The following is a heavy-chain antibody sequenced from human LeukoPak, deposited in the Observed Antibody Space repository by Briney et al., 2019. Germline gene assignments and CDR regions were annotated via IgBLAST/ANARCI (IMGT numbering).Heavy chain of an antibody. D-gene: IGHD6-13*01. V-gene: IGHV1-2*06. J-gene: IGHJ4*02. Sequence: ASVKASCKASGYTFTGYYMHLVRQAPGQGLEWMGRINPNSGGTNYAQKFQGRVTMTRDTSISTAYMELSRLRSDDTAVYYCARGRAAAGTLGYWGQGTLVTVSS. CDR2: INPNSGGT. CDR1: GYTFTGYY. CDR3: ARGRAAAGTLGY.